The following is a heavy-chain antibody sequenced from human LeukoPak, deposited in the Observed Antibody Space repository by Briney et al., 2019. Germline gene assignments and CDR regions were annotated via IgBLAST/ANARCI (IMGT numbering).Heavy chain of an antibody. CDR3: ARRVELEGNFDY. D-gene: IGHD1-1*01. CDR2: MNPNSGNT. Sequence: GASVKASCKASGYTFTTYDINWVRQATGQGLEWMGWMNPNSGNTGLEQKFQGRVIMTRDTSINTAYMELSSLRSEDTAVYYCARRVELEGNFDYWGQGTLVTVSS. V-gene: IGHV1-8*01. CDR1: GYTFTTYD. J-gene: IGHJ4*02.